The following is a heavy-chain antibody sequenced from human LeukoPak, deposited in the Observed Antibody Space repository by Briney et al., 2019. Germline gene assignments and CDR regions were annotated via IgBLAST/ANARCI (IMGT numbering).Heavy chain of an antibody. Sequence: PGGSLRLSCAASGFTFSSYAMGWVRKAPGKGLEWVSAISGSDDSTYYADSVKGRFTISRDNSKNTLYLQMNSLRAEDTAVYYCAKDPLEMSYFDYWGQGTLVTVSS. CDR1: GFTFSSYA. D-gene: IGHD5-24*01. V-gene: IGHV3-23*01. CDR3: AKDPLEMSYFDY. CDR2: ISGSDDST. J-gene: IGHJ4*02.